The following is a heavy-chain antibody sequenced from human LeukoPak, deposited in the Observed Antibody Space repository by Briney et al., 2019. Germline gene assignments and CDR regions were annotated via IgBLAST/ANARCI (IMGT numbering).Heavy chain of an antibody. D-gene: IGHD3-10*01. CDR2: IIPIFGTA. CDR3: MGSFFRGETTTGYMDV. V-gene: IGHV1-69*05. J-gene: IGHJ6*03. Sequence: GASVKVSCKASGGTFSSYAISWVRQAPGQGLEWMGGIIPIFGTANYAQKFQGRVTITTDESTSTAYMELSSLRSEDTAVYYCMGSFFRGETTTGYMDVWGKGTTVTVSS. CDR1: GGTFSSYA.